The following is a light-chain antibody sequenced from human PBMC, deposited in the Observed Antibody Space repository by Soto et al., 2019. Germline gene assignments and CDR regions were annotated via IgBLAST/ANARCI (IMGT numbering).Light chain of an antibody. Sequence: QSVLTQPLSVSGSPGQSVTISCTGTTTNVATYNYVSWYQHHPGKAPKLILYNVSERPSGVSDRFSGSKSGNAASLTISGLQADDEADYYCCSYEGSFNWLFGGGTQLTVL. CDR1: TTNVATYNY. V-gene: IGLV2-11*01. CDR3: CSYEGSFNWL. J-gene: IGLJ3*02. CDR2: NVS.